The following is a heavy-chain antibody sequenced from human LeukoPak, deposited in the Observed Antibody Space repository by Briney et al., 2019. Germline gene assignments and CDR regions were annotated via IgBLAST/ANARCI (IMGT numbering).Heavy chain of an antibody. D-gene: IGHD3-10*01. CDR1: GGSISSSSYY. Sequence: PSETLSLTCTVSGGSISSSSYYWGWIRQPPGKGPEWIGSIYYSGSTYYNPSLKSRVTISVDTSKNQFSLKLSSVTAADTAVYYCASLQGWSGELYPFDYWGQGTLVTVSS. CDR2: IYYSGST. V-gene: IGHV4-39*01. CDR3: ASLQGWSGELYPFDY. J-gene: IGHJ4*02.